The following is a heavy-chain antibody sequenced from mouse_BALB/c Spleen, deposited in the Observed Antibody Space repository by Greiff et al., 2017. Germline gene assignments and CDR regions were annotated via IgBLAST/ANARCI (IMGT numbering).Heavy chain of an antibody. D-gene: IGHD1-1*01. CDR1: GFTFSSYA. Sequence: EVKVEESGGGLVKPGGSLKLSCAASGFTFSSYAMSWVRQTPEKRLEWVASISSGGSTYYPDSVKGRFTISRDNARNILYLQMSSLRSEDTAMYYCARVEFYYYGSRDFEVWGAGTTVTVSS. V-gene: IGHV5-6-5*01. CDR2: ISSGGST. CDR3: ARVEFYYYGSRDFEV. J-gene: IGHJ1*01.